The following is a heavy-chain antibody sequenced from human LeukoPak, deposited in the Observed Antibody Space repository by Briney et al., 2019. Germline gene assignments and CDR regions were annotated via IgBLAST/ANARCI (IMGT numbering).Heavy chain of an antibody. J-gene: IGHJ3*02. Sequence: SETLSLTCTVSSGSISSYYWSWIRQPPGKGLEWIGYIYYSGSTNYNPSLKSRVTISVDTSKNQFSLKLSSVTAADTAVYYCARERVVPAVGTAFDIWGQGTMVTVSS. V-gene: IGHV4-59*01. CDR3: ARERVVPAVGTAFDI. D-gene: IGHD2-2*01. CDR1: SGSISSYY. CDR2: IYYSGST.